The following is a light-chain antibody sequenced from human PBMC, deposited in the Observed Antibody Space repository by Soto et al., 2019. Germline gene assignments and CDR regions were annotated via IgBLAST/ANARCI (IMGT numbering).Light chain of an antibody. V-gene: IGKV1-39*01. CDR3: QQSYSTSAT. Sequence: DIQMTQTPSSLSASVGDRLTITCRASQSISSYLNWYQQKPGKXPKXXIYAASSLQSGVPSRFSVIGSGTDGTLTISSLQPEDGATYDGQQSYSTSATFGGGTKVDIK. CDR2: AAS. J-gene: IGKJ4*01. CDR1: QSISSY.